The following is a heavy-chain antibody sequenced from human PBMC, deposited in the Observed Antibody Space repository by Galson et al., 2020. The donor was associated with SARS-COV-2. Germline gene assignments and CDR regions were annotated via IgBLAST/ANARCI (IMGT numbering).Heavy chain of an antibody. V-gene: IGHV4-61*01. Sequence: TLSLTCTVSGGSVSSGSYYWSWIRQPPGKGLEWIGYIYYSGSTNYNPSLKSRVTISVDTSKNQFSLKLSSVTAADTAVYYCARADSSSTSFDYWGQGTLVTVSS. D-gene: IGHD6-6*01. CDR3: ARADSSSTSFDY. CDR1: GGSVSSGSYY. J-gene: IGHJ4*02. CDR2: IYYSGST.